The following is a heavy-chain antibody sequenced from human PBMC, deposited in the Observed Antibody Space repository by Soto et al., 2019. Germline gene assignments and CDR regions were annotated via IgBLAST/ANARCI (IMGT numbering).Heavy chain of an antibody. D-gene: IGHD3-9*01. J-gene: IGHJ5*02. CDR1: GFTFSSYW. Sequence: PGGSLRLSCAASGFTFSSYWMSWVRQAPGKGLEWVANIKQDGSDKYYVDSVKGRFTISRDNAKNSLYLEMNSLRAEDTAVYYCARDMIGDIFFNYYSVHRDLLSFSAQRSSDP. CDR3: ARDMIGDIFFNYYSVHRDLLSFSAQRSSDP. V-gene: IGHV3-7*03. CDR2: IKQDGSDK.